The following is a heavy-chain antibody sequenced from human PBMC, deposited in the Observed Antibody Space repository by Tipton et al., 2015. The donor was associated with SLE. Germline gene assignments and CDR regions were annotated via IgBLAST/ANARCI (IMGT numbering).Heavy chain of an antibody. V-gene: IGHV3-33*08. J-gene: IGHJ6*02. CDR1: GFRFSGFA. D-gene: IGHD3-16*01. Sequence: SLRLSCAASGFRFSGFAMHWVRQAPGKGLEWVALIYYDGINKYYAESVKGRFTISRDNAEDTLYLQMNSLRAEDTAVYYCARNLGSYYGMDVWGQGTTVTVSS. CDR3: ARNLGSYYGMDV. CDR2: IYYDGINK.